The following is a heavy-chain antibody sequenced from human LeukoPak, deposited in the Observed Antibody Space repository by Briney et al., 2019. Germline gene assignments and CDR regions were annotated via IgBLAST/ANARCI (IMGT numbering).Heavy chain of an antibody. CDR1: GFTFSSYW. CDR3: ASVRFGELWDDAFDI. CDR2: INRDGSST. D-gene: IGHD3-10*01. J-gene: IGHJ3*02. V-gene: IGHV3-74*01. Sequence: PGGSLRLSCATSGFTFSSYWMHWGRHAPGKGLVWVSRINRDGSSTTYADSVKGRFTISRDNAKNTLYLQMNSLRAEDTAVYYCASVRFGELWDDAFDIWGQGTMVTVSS.